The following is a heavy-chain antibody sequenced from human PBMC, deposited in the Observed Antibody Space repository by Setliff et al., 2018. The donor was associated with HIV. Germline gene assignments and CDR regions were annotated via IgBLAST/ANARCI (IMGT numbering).Heavy chain of an antibody. CDR2: AIHSGIT. V-gene: IGHV4-34*12. J-gene: IGHJ6*02. D-gene: IGHD3-9*01. CDR1: GGSVSAYE. Sequence: SETLSLTCGVYGGSVSAYEWRWIRQPPGKGLEWIGEAIHSGITYNPSLRSRVTISLDTSKNQFSRKLSSVTAADTAVYYCARDWRLRYFDWLYSGMDVWGQGTTVTVSS. CDR3: ARDWRLRYFDWLYSGMDV.